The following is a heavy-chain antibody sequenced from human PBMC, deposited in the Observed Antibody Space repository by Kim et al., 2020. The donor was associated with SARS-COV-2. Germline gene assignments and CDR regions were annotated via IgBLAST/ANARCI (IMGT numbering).Heavy chain of an antibody. CDR1: GFTFSSYA. J-gene: IGHJ4*02. CDR3: ARAQDSGSYRRSGYFDY. V-gene: IGHV3-30-3*01. D-gene: IGHD1-26*01. Sequence: GGSLRLSCAASGFTFSSYAMHWVRQAPGKGLEWVAVISYDGSNKYYADSVKGRFTISRDNSKNTLYLQMNSLRAEDTAVYYCARAQDSGSYRRSGYFDYWGQGTLVTVSS. CDR2: ISYDGSNK.